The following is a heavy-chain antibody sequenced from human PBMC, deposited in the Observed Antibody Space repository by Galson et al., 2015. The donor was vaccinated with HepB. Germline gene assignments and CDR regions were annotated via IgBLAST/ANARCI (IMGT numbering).Heavy chain of an antibody. CDR3: AREFYYYYGMDV. V-gene: IGHV1-18*04. CDR2: ISAYNGNT. CDR1: GYTFTNYG. Sequence: SVKVSCKASGYTFTNYGFSWVRQAPGQGLEWMGWISAYNGNTNYAQKLQGRATMTTDTSTSTAYMELRSLRSDDTAVYYCAREFYYYYGMDVWGQGTTVTVSS. J-gene: IGHJ6*02.